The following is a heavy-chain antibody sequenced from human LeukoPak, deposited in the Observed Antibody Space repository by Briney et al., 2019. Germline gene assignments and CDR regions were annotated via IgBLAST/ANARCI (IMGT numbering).Heavy chain of an antibody. V-gene: IGHV3-53*01. CDR2: IYSGGST. Sequence: GGSLRLSCAASGFTVSSNYMSWVRQAPGKGLEWVSVIYSGGSTYYADSVKGRFTISRDNSKNTLYLQMNSLRAEDTAVYYCASEESGIYWPLDYWGQGTLVTVSS. D-gene: IGHD1-26*01. J-gene: IGHJ4*02. CDR3: ASEESGIYWPLDY. CDR1: GFTVSSNY.